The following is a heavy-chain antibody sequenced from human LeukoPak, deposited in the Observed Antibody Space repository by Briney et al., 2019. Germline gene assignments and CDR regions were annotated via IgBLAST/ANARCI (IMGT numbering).Heavy chain of an antibody. J-gene: IGHJ4*02. D-gene: IGHD3-22*01. CDR2: IYYDGNT. Sequence: PSETLSLTCTVTGGSISGYYWNWIRQPPGGGLEWIGYIYYDGNTNYSPSVKSQVTISVDTSKSQISLKLSSVTAADTAVYYCARGGGHSGYYLDYWGQGTPVTVSS. V-gene: IGHV4-59*12. CDR1: GGSISGYY. CDR3: ARGGGHSGYYLDY.